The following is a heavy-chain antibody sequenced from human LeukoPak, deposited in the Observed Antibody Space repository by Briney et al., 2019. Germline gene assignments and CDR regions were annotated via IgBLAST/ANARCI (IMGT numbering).Heavy chain of an antibody. Sequence: GGSLRLSCAASGFTFSSYAMHWVRQAPGKGLERVAVISYDGSNKYYADSVKGRFTISRDNSKNTLYLQMNSLRAEDTAVYYCARIGYSSSCFDYWGQGTLVTVSS. V-gene: IGHV3-30-3*01. CDR3: ARIGYSSSCFDY. D-gene: IGHD6-13*01. CDR2: ISYDGSNK. J-gene: IGHJ4*02. CDR1: GFTFSSYA.